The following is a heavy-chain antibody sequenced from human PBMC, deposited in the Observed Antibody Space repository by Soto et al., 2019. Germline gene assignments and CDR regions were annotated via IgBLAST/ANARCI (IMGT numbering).Heavy chain of an antibody. V-gene: IGHV3-21*01. CDR3: ARDALPSLTPDFYHMDV. Sequence: GESLKISCAASGFTFSSYSMNWVRRAPGKGLEWVTSISSSSKYIYYADSVKGRFTMSRDNAQNSLYLQMNSLRTEDTAVYYCARDALPSLTPDFYHMDVWGKGTTVTVSS. CDR1: GFTFSSYS. CDR2: ISSSSKYI. J-gene: IGHJ6*03.